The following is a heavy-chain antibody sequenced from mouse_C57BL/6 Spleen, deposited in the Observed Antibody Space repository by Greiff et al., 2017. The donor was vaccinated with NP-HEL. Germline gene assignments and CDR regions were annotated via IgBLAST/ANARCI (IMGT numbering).Heavy chain of an antibody. D-gene: IGHD4-1*01. CDR3: ARKVTGSLLWYFDV. J-gene: IGHJ1*03. CDR2: ISYDGSN. V-gene: IGHV3-6*01. CDR1: GYSITSGYY. Sequence: EVQLQESGPGLVKPSQSLSLTCSVTGYSITSGYYWNWIRQFPGNKLEWMGYISYDGSNNYNPSLKNRISITRDTSKNQFFLKLNSVTTEDTATYYCARKVTGSLLWYFDVWGTGTTVTVSS.